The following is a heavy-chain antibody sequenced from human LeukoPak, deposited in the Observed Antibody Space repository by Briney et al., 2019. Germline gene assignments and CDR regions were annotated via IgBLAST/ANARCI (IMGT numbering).Heavy chain of an antibody. D-gene: IGHD2-2*01. CDR1: GFTFSSYA. J-gene: IGHJ6*02. Sequence: GGSLRLSCAASGFTFSSYAMSWVRQAPGKGLEWVSAISGSGGSTYYADSVKGRFTISRDNSKNTLYLQMNSLRAEDTAVYYRAKDWWYRPAAGSLDVWGQGTTVTVSS. CDR3: AKDWWYRPAAGSLDV. V-gene: IGHV3-23*01. CDR2: ISGSGGST.